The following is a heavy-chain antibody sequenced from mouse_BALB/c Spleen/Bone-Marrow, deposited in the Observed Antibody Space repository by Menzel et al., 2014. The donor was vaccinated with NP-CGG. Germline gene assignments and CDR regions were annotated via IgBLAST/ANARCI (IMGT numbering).Heavy chain of an antibody. Sequence: QVQLQQSGAELVKPGTSVKLSCKTSGYTFTSYWMHWVKQRAGQGLEWIGEINPSNGRTNYNEKFKNKATLTVDKSSSTAYMQLSSLTSEDSAVYFCARTYGDSPYFYGMDNWGQGTSVTVSP. V-gene: IGHV1S81*02. CDR3: ARTYGDSPYFYGMDN. J-gene: IGHJ4*01. CDR2: INPSNGRT. CDR1: GYTFTSYW. D-gene: IGHD2-13*01.